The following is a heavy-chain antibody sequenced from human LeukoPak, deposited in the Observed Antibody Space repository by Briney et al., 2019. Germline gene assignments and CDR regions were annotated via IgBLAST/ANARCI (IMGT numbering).Heavy chain of an antibody. CDR2: TYWDDDK. V-gene: IGHV2-5*02. Sequence: SGPTLVNPTQTLTLTCTFSGFSLSTSGLGVGWIRQPPGKALEWLALTYWDDDKRYSPSLKSRLTITKDTSKNQVVLTMTNMDPVGTATYYCAHRLSGQLAMDVWGKGTTVTVSS. J-gene: IGHJ6*03. CDR1: GFSLSTSGLG. D-gene: IGHD6-6*01. CDR3: AHRLSGQLAMDV.